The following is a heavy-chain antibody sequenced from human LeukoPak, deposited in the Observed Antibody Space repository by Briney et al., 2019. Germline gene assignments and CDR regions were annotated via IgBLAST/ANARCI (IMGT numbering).Heavy chain of an antibody. V-gene: IGHV4-4*07. J-gene: IGHJ3*02. CDR1: GGSMNGYY. CDR3: ARTLVPGVRGAFDI. CDR2: VYSSGNT. D-gene: IGHD2-2*01. Sequence: SETLSLTCTVSGGSMNGYYWSWIRQTAGKGLEWIGRVYSSGNTNYAPSLQSRVIMSIDTSNNHFSLRLNFVTAADTAIYYCARTLVPGVRGAFDIWGRGTMVTVSS.